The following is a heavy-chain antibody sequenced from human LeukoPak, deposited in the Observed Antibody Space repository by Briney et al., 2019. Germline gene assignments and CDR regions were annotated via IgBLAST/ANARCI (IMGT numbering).Heavy chain of an antibody. J-gene: IGHJ6*03. Sequence: SETLPLTCTVSGGSISSSSYYWGWIRQPPGKGLKWIGSISYSGSTYYNPSLKSRVTISVDTSKNQFSLKLSSVTAADTAVYYCARLPNYYYSYMDVWGKGTTVTISS. CDR3: ARLPNYYYSYMDV. CDR1: GGSISSSSYY. CDR2: ISYSGST. V-gene: IGHV4-39*01.